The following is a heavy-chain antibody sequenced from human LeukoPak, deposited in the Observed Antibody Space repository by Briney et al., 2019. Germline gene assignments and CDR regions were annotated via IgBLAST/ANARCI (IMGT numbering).Heavy chain of an antibody. CDR3: AKAPPRPDNWFDT. Sequence: PGGSLRLSCAASGITFSNFGMNWVRQAPGKGLEWISYISGSSSTIHYADSVKARFTISRDDAKHSLYLQMNSLRVEDTAVYYCAKAPPRPDNWFDTWGQGTLVTVSS. J-gene: IGHJ5*02. CDR2: ISGSSSTI. D-gene: IGHD1-14*01. V-gene: IGHV3-48*01. CDR1: GITFSNFG.